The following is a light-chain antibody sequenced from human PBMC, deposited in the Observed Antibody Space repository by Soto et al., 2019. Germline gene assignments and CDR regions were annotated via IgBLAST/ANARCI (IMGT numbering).Light chain of an antibody. Sequence: QAVVTQEPSLTVSPGGTVTLTCGSSTGAVTTGHYPYWFQQKPGQAPRTLIYDTSNKHSWTPARFSGSLLGGKAALTLSGVQPDDEADYYCLLAYLSHSGAVVFGGGTKLTVL. V-gene: IGLV7-46*01. J-gene: IGLJ2*01. CDR3: LLAYLSHSGAVV. CDR1: TGAVTTGHY. CDR2: DTS.